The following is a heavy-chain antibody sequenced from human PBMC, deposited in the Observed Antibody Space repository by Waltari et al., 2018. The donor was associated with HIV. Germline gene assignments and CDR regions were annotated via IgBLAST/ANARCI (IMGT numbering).Heavy chain of an antibody. CDR2: IGGDTKTI. J-gene: IGHJ4*02. V-gene: IGHV3-48*01. CDR1: VFRFEFVN. D-gene: IGHD2-21*02. CDR3: SREVTSSKVMNY. Sequence: ESGRGPVQPGQSMRLSCLPSVFRFEFVNMHLVRQAPGKGLEWIAYIGGDTKTIYYANSIKGRFFVSRDNDKNSLYLQMNNLSIADTAKYYCSREVTSSKVMNYWGQGTPVLVS.